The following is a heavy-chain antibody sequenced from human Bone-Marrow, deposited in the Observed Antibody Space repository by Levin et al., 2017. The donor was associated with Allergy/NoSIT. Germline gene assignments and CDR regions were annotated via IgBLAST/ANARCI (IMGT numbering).Heavy chain of an antibody. CDR3: ARLGVPATANFWYFDL. CDR1: GYTFTGYY. V-gene: IGHV1-2*02. D-gene: IGHD2-2*01. J-gene: IGHJ2*01. CDR2: INPNSGGT. Sequence: ASVKVSCKASGYTFTGYYMHWVRQAPGQGLEWMGWINPNSGGTNYAQKFQGRVTMTRDTSITTVYMELTSLRSDDTAVYYCARLGVPATANFWYFDLWGRGTLITVSS.